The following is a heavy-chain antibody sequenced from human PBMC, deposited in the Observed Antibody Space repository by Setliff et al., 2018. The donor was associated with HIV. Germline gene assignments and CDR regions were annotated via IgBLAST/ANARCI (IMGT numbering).Heavy chain of an antibody. Sequence: ASVKVSCQPSGYMFSLYSIHWLRPAPGQGLEWVGWIHTNTGDPTYAQGFTGRFVFSFDTSVSTAYPQISGLKAEDTAVYYWAKRGEQLDFYGIDVGGQGTTVTVSS. V-gene: IGHV7-4-1*02. D-gene: IGHD1-26*01. CDR1: GYMFSLYS. CDR2: IHTNTGDP. J-gene: IGHJ6*02. CDR3: AKRGEQLDFYGIDV.